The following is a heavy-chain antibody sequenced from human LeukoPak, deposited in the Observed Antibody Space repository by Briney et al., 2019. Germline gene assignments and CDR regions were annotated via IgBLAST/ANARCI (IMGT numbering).Heavy chain of an antibody. Sequence: PGGSPTPSCAASGFTFSSYGMHWVRQPPGKGLEWVAFIRFDGSHKYYADSVKGRFTISRDNSKNTLYLQLDSLRPEDAAAHYWAKDLRVCSGGRCYFSYYYYMDVWGKGTTVTVSS. D-gene: IGHD2-15*01. CDR3: AKDLRVCSGGRCYFSYYYYMDV. J-gene: IGHJ6*03. CDR1: GFTFSSYG. CDR2: IRFDGSHK. V-gene: IGHV3-30*02.